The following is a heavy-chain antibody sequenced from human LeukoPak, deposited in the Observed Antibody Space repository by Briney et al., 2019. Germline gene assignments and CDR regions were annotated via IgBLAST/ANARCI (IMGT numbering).Heavy chain of an antibody. J-gene: IGHJ6*03. CDR2: IYYSGST. CDR3: AGGLMRGSGSYYNLSYYYYMDV. D-gene: IGHD3-10*01. CDR1: GGSVSNGSYY. Sequence: SSETLSLTCTVSGGSVSNGSYYWSWIRQPPGKGLEWIGYIYYSGSTNYNPSLKSRVTISVDTSKNQFSLKLSSVTAADTAVYYCAGGLMRGSGSYYNLSYYYYMDVWGKGTTVTVSS. V-gene: IGHV4-61*01.